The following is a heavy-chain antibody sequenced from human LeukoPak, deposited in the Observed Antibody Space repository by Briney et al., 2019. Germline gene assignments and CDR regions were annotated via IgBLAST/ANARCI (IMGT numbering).Heavy chain of an antibody. CDR3: ARSRTPYFDY. CDR1: GGSISSSSYY. V-gene: IGHV4-39*01. CDR2: IYYSGST. Sequence: SETLSLTCTASGGSISSSSYYWGWIRQPPGKGLEWIGSIYYSGSTYYNPSLKSRVTISVDTSKNQFSLKLSSVTAADTAVYYCARSRTPYFDYWGQGTLVTVSS. J-gene: IGHJ4*02. D-gene: IGHD6-13*01.